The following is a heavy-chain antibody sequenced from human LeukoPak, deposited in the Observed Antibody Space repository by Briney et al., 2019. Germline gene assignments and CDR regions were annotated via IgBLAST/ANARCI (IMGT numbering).Heavy chain of an antibody. D-gene: IGHD2-15*01. CDR2: ISSSSSYI. CDR3: AKSPEGYCSGGTCYLYFDY. CDR1: GFTFSTYG. J-gene: IGHJ4*02. V-gene: IGHV3-21*06. Sequence: GGSLRLSCAASGFTFSTYGMNWVRQAPGKGLEWVSSISSSSSYIYYADSVKGRFTISRDNAKNSLYLQMDSLRAEDTAVFYCAKSPEGYCSGGTCYLYFDYWGQGSLVTVSS.